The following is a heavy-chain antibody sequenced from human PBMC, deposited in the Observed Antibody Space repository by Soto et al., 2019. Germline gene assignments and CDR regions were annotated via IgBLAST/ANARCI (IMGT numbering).Heavy chain of an antibody. J-gene: IGHJ6*02. CDR1: GGSVTSATYD. D-gene: IGHD4-17*01. CDR2: IYFRGCA. CDR3: ARNRDTIYSTGSYGMDV. Sequence: QVQLQESGPGLVKPSETLSLTCTVSGGSVTSATYDWSWIRQPPGKPMEWIGYIYFRGCADYNPSLTSRITISIDTSKNQFSLRLTSVTAADTAVYYCARNRDTIYSTGSYGMDVWGQGTRVTVSS. V-gene: IGHV4-61*01.